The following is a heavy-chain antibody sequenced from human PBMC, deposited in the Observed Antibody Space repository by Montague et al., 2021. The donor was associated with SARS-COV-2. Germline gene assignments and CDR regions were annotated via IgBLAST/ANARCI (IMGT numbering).Heavy chain of an antibody. J-gene: IGHJ4*02. Sequence: SLRLSCDASGFTFSNYAMRWVRQAPGKGLEWVSAISNSGSKQRYTDSVKGRFTISRDNSKNTLYLQMDSLRAEDTAVYYCAKDRVVPPDRNLDYWGQGTLVSVSS. CDR1: GFTFSNYA. CDR3: AKDRVVPPDRNLDY. V-gene: IGHV3-23*01. D-gene: IGHD2-2*01. CDR2: ISNSGSKQ.